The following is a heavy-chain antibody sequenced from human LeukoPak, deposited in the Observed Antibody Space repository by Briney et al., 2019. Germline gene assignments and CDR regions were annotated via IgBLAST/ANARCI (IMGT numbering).Heavy chain of an antibody. V-gene: IGHV3-23*01. D-gene: IGHD3-3*01. CDR3: ASPLALGIFSWLVS. Sequence: GGSLRLSCAASGFTFTTYATTWVRQAPGKGREWVSSISGSGSSTLYADSVKGRYTISRDISKNTLFLQMNSLRVEDTAVYYCASPLALGIFSWLVSWGQGTLVTVSS. CDR1: GFTFTTYA. CDR2: ISGSGSST. J-gene: IGHJ4*02.